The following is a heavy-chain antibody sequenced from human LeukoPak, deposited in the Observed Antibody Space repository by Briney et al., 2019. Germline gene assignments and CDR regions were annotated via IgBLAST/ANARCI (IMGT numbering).Heavy chain of an antibody. V-gene: IGHV4-34*01. CDR1: GGSFIGYY. CDR3: ARGGPYYDSSGYYDFDY. D-gene: IGHD3-22*01. CDR2: INHSGST. J-gene: IGHJ4*02. Sequence: PSETLSLTCAVYGGSFIGYYWSWIRQPPGKGLEWIGEINHSGSTNYNPSLKSRVTISVDTSKNQFSLKLSSVTAADTAVYYCARGGPYYDSSGYYDFDYWGQGTLVTVSS.